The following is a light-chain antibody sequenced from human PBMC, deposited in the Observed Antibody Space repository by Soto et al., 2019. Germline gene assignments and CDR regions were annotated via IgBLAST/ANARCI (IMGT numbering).Light chain of an antibody. CDR3: QQYGTSWT. CDR2: GAS. CDR1: QDISNY. Sequence: DIQMTQSPSSLSASVGDRVTITCRASQDISNYLAWYQQKPGKVPKLLIYGASTLHSGVPSRFSGSGSGTDFTLTISRLQPGDVATYYCQQYGTSWTFGQGTKVDIK. V-gene: IGKV1-27*01. J-gene: IGKJ1*01.